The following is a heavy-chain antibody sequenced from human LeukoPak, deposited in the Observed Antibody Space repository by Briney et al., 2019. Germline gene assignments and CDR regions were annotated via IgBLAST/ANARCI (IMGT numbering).Heavy chain of an antibody. D-gene: IGHD6-13*01. CDR1: GFTFSSHA. J-gene: IGHJ1*01. Sequence: PGGSLRLSCAASGFTFSSHAMHWVRQAPGKGLEWVAVISYDGSNKYYADSVKGRFTISRDNSKNTLYLQMNSLRAEDTAVYYCARDGAAADAEYFQHWGQGTLVTVSS. V-gene: IGHV3-30*04. CDR2: ISYDGSNK. CDR3: ARDGAAADAEYFQH.